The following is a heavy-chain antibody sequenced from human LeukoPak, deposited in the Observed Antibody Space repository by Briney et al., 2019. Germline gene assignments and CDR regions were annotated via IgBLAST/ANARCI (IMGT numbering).Heavy chain of an antibody. D-gene: IGHD2-2*01. CDR3: ASGYCSSTSCPSPPPDYYYYYYYMDV. J-gene: IGHJ6*03. CDR1: GGSISSGSYY. Sequence: SQTLSLTCTVSGGSISSGSYYWSWIRQPAGKGLEWIGRIYTSGSTNYNPSLKSRVTISVDTSKNQFSLKLSSVTAADTAVYYCASGYCSSTSCPSPPPDYYYYYYYMDVWGKGTTVTVSS. CDR2: IYTSGST. V-gene: IGHV4-61*02.